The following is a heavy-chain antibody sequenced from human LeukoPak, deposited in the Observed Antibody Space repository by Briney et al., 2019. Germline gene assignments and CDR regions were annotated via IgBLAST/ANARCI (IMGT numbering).Heavy chain of an antibody. Sequence: KPSQTLSLTCTVSGXSISSSSSDYYWGWVRQPPGNGLEWIGSISYSWSTYYNPPLKSRVTIFADTSNNQFSLKLTSVTAADTAVYYCARHRHSHHYDYWGQGTLVTVSS. CDR3: ARHRHSHHYDY. D-gene: IGHD5-18*01. J-gene: IGHJ4*02. V-gene: IGHV4-39*01. CDR2: ISYSWST. CDR1: GXSISSSSSDYY.